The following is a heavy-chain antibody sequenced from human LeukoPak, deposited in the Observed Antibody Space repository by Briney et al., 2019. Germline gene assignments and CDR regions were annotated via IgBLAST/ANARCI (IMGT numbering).Heavy chain of an antibody. J-gene: IGHJ3*02. CDR1: GYTFTGYY. V-gene: IGHV1-2*02. CDR2: INPNSGGT. CDR3: AIPPLSIADDAFDT. D-gene: IGHD6-6*01. Sequence: ASVKVSCKASGYTFTGYYMHWVRQAPGQGLEWMGLINPNSGGTNYAQKFQGRVTMTRDTSISTAYMELSSLRSDDTAVYYCAIPPLSIADDAFDTSGQGTMVTVSS.